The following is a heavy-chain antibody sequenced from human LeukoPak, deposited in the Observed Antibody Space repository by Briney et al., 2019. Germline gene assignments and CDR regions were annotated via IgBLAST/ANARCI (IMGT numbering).Heavy chain of an antibody. V-gene: IGHV3-21*01. Sequence: GGSLRLSCAASGFTFSSYSMNWVRQAPGKGLEWVSSISSSSSYIYYADSVKGRCTISRDNAKNSLYLQMNSLRAEDTSVYYCAREHYYDSSGYYFYWGQGTLVTVSS. D-gene: IGHD3-22*01. J-gene: IGHJ4*02. CDR1: GFTFSSYS. CDR2: ISSSSSYI. CDR3: AREHYYDSSGYYFY.